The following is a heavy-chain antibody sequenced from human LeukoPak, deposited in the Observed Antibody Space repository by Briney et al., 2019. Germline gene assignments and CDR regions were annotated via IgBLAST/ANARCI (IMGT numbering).Heavy chain of an antibody. CDR2: IYSGGST. CDR3: ARADYDILTGYSPFDY. D-gene: IGHD3-9*01. Sequence: GGSLRLSCAASGFTVNSNYMSWVRQAPGKGLEWVSVIYSGGSTYYADSVKGRFTISRDNSKNTLYLQMNSLRAEDTAVYYCARADYDILTGYSPFDYWGQGTLVTVSS. V-gene: IGHV3-53*01. J-gene: IGHJ4*02. CDR1: GFTVNSNY.